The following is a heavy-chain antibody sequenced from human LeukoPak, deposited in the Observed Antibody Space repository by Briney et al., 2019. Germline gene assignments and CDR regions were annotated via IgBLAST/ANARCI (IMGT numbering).Heavy chain of an antibody. J-gene: IGHJ6*03. CDR1: GYSISSGYY. CDR2: IYHSGST. V-gene: IGHV4-38-2*02. D-gene: IGHD5-12*01. CDR3: ARVRTATIGYYYYYMDV. Sequence: SETLSLTCTVSGYSISSGYYWGWIRQPPGKGLEWIGSIYHSGSTYYNPSLKSRVTISVDTSKNQFSLKLSSVTAADTAVYYCARVRTATIGYYYYYMDVWGKGTTVTVSS.